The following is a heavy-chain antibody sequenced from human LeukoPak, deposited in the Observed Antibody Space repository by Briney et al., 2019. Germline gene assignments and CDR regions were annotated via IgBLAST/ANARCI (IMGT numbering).Heavy chain of an antibody. J-gene: IGHJ4*02. CDR1: GGSISSNSYY. D-gene: IGHD3-22*01. V-gene: IGHV4-39*07. CDR2: IFHSGST. Sequence: PSETLSLTCTVSGGSISSNSYYWGWIRQPPGKGLEWIGTIFHSGSTDYNPSLKSRVTISLDTSKNQFSLRLSSVTAADTAVYYCARIGDYYDSSGYYYIGGTFDYWGQGALVTVSS. CDR3: ARIGDYYDSSGYYYIGGTFDY.